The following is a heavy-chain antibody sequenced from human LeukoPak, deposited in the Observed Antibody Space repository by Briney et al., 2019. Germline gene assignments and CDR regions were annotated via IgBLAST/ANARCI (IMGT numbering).Heavy chain of an antibody. CDR3: ARGSYYYDSSGYSPVFDI. CDR1: GGSFSGYY. D-gene: IGHD3-22*01. CDR2: IYYSGST. J-gene: IGHJ3*02. Sequence: PSETLSLTCAVYGGSFSGYYWSWIRQPPGKGLEWIGYIYYSGSTNYNPSLKSRVTISVDTSKNQFSLKLSSVTAADTAVYYCARGSYYYDSSGYSPVFDIWGQGTMVTVSS. V-gene: IGHV4-59*01.